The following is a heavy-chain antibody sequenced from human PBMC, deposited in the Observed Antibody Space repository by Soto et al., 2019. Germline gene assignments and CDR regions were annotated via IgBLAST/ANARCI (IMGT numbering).Heavy chain of an antibody. CDR3: ARFDIAARPPI. J-gene: IGHJ3*02. Sequence: EVQLVESGGGLVQPGGSLRLSCVASGFSFSNNWMHWVRHAPGKGPVWVSSISDDGSDTHYADSVQGRFTISKDNAKNPLYLEMTTLSVGDAAVYYWARFDIAARPPIWGQGTMVTVSS. CDR1: GFSFSNNW. CDR2: ISDDGSDT. V-gene: IGHV3-74*01. D-gene: IGHD6-13*01.